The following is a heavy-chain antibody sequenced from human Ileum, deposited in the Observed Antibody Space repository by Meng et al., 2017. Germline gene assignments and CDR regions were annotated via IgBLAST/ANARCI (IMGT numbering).Heavy chain of an antibody. CDR1: GYPFSDYF. CDR3: ARDLAGLGGY. J-gene: IGHJ4*02. Sequence: QVQRVQSGAEMTRPGASVTVSCNTFGYPFSDYFMYWVRQAPGQGLEWMGWIDPRTGDTRYTQKLQGRVTMTRDTSISTVYMEVTNLRDDDTAVYYCARDLAGLGGYWGQGTLVTVSS. CDR2: IDPRTGDT. D-gene: IGHD6-19*01. V-gene: IGHV1-2*02.